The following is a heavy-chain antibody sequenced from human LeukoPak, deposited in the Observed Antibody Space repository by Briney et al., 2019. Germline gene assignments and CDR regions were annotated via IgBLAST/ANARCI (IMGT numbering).Heavy chain of an antibody. CDR2: IKQDGSEK. D-gene: IGHD2-8*02. CDR1: GFTLSNYW. Sequence: GGSLRLSCVASGFTLSNYWMSWVRQAPGKGLEWVANIKQDGSEKYYVDSVEGRFTISRDNAKNSVLLQMNTLRVEDTAVYYCAKDFVGTGNFRGGDYWGQGTLVTVSS. CDR3: AKDFVGTGNFRGGDY. V-gene: IGHV3-7*03. J-gene: IGHJ4*02.